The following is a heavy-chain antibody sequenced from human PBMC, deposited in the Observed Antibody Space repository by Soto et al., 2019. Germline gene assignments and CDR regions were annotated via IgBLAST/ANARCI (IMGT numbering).Heavy chain of an antibody. CDR3: ATRLGGVVVADTSWFDP. Sequence: EVQLVESGGGLVQPGGSPRLSCAASGFTFSSYEMNWVRQAPGKGLEWVSYISSSGSTIYYADSVKGRFTISRDNAKNSLYLQMNSLRAEDTDVYYCATRLGGVVVADTSWFDPWGQGTLVTVSS. J-gene: IGHJ5*02. CDR1: GFTFSSYE. CDR2: ISSSGSTI. D-gene: IGHD2-15*01. V-gene: IGHV3-48*03.